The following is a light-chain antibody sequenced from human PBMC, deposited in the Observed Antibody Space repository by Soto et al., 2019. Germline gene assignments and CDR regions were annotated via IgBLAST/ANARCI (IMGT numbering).Light chain of an antibody. Sequence: IVLTQSPGTLSLSPGERATLSCRASQSVSSSYLAWYQQKPGQAPRLLIYGASSRATGIPDRFSGSGSGTDFTLTISRLEPEDFAVYYCQQDGSSPETFGQGTKLEIK. J-gene: IGKJ2*01. CDR2: GAS. CDR1: QSVSSSY. V-gene: IGKV3-20*01. CDR3: QQDGSSPET.